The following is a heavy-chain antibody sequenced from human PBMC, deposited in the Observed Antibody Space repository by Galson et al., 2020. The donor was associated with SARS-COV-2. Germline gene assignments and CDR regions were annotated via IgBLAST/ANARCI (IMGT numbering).Heavy chain of an antibody. V-gene: IGHV3-30-3*01. D-gene: IGHD1-26*01. CDR3: ARGEGGSYCGPFDY. J-gene: IGHJ4*02. CDR2: ISYDGSTK. CDR1: GFTFSSYA. Sequence: GSLRVSCAASGFTFSSYAMHWVRQAPGKGLEWVAVISYDGSTKYYADPVKGRFTISRDNSKNTLYLQMNSLRAEDTAVYYCARGEGGSYCGPFDYWGQGALVTVSS.